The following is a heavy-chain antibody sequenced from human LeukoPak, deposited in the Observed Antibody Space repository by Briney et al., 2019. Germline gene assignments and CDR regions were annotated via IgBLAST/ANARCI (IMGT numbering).Heavy chain of an antibody. CDR3: AKTVGAAFDY. CDR2: ISYDGSNK. V-gene: IGHV3-30*18. J-gene: IGHJ4*02. D-gene: IGHD1-26*01. Sequence: GGSLRLSCAASGFTFSSYGMHWVRQAPGKGLEWVAVISYDGSNKYLADSVKGRFTISRDNSKNTLYLQMNSLRAEDTAVYYCAKTVGAAFDYWGQGTLVTVSS. CDR1: GFTFSSYG.